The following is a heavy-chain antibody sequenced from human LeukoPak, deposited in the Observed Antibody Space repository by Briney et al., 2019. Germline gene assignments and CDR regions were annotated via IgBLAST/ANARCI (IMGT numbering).Heavy chain of an antibody. CDR2: ISGSNSYI. CDR1: GFTFNSYS. V-gene: IGHV3-21*01. CDR3: ARGSDAIVPVPAAIDFDY. Sequence: PGGSLRLSCAASGFTFNSYSMNWVRQAPGKGLEWVSSISGSNSYIYYADSMKGRFTISRDNAKNSLYLQMNSLRAEDTAVYYCARGSDAIVPVPAAIDFDYWGQGTLVTVSS. J-gene: IGHJ4*02. D-gene: IGHD2-2*02.